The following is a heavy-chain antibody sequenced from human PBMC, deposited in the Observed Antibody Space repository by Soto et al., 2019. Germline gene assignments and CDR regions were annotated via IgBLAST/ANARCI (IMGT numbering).Heavy chain of an antibody. D-gene: IGHD3-3*01. CDR2: ISAYNGNT. J-gene: IGHJ4*02. Sequence: ASVKVSCKASGYTFTSYGISCVGQAPGQGLEWMGWISAYNGNTNYAQKLQGRVTMTTDTSTSTAYMELRSLRSDDTAVYYCARDYDFWSGYTHPGGYWGQGTLVTVSS. CDR3: ARDYDFWSGYTHPGGY. V-gene: IGHV1-18*01. CDR1: GYTFTSYG.